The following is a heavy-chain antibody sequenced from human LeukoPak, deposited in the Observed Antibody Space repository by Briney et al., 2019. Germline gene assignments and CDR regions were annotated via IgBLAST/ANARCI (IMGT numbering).Heavy chain of an antibody. CDR3: ARDYRYYDSSGYGAEYFQH. V-gene: IGHV1-69*13. Sequence: ASVKVSCKASGGTFSSYAISWVRRAPGQGLEWMGGIIPIFGTANYAQKFQGRVTITADESTSTAYMELSSLRSEDTAVYYCARDYRYYDSSGYGAEYFQHWGQGTLVTVSS. CDR1: GGTFSSYA. D-gene: IGHD3-22*01. J-gene: IGHJ1*01. CDR2: IIPIFGTA.